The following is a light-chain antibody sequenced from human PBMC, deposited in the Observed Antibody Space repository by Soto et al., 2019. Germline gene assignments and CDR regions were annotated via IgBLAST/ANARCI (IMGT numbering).Light chain of an antibody. CDR2: GVT. Sequence: QSVLTQPASVSGSPGQSITISCTGTSSDVGGYNYVSWYQQHPGKAPKLMIYGVTNRPSGVSNRFSGSKSGNTASLTISGLQAEDEADYYCSSYTTNVALLFVFGNGTKVTVL. V-gene: IGLV2-14*01. CDR3: SSYTTNVALLFV. CDR1: SSDVGGYNY. J-gene: IGLJ1*01.